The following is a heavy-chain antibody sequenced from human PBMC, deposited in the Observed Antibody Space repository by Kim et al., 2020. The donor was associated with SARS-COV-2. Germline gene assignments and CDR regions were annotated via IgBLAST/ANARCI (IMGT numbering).Heavy chain of an antibody. CDR3: AREAMVTLPFDY. Sequence: GGSLRLSCAASGFTFSSYGMHWVRQAPGKGLEWVAVIWYDGSDKYYTDSVKGRFTISRDNSKNTLYLQMNSLRAEDTTVYYCAREAMVTLPFDYWGQGTLVTVSS. CDR2: IWYDGSDK. J-gene: IGHJ4*02. D-gene: IGHD5-18*01. V-gene: IGHV3-33*01. CDR1: GFTFSSYG.